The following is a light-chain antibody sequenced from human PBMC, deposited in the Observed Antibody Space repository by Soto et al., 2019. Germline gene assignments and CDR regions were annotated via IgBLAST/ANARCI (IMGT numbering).Light chain of an antibody. V-gene: IGLV2-18*02. CDR2: DVS. Sequence: QSALTQPPSVSGSPGQSVAISCTGTSSDVGSSNGVSWYQQPPGTAPKLMIYDVSNRPSGVPGRFSGSTSGNAASLTISGRQADDEAEYYCSSYTRSSTYVFGTGTKVTGL. CDR3: SSYTRSSTYV. CDR1: SSDVGSSNG. J-gene: IGLJ1*01.